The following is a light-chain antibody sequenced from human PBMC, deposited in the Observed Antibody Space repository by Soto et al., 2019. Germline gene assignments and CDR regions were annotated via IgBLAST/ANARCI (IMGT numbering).Light chain of an antibody. V-gene: IGKV3-15*01. Sequence: EIVMTQSPATLSVSPGERATLSCRASQSVSSNLAWNQQKPGQAPRLLIYGASTRATGIPARFSGSGSGTEFTLTISSLQSEDFAVYYCQQYNNWPLYTFGQGTKLEIK. CDR1: QSVSSN. CDR3: QQYNNWPLYT. J-gene: IGKJ2*01. CDR2: GAS.